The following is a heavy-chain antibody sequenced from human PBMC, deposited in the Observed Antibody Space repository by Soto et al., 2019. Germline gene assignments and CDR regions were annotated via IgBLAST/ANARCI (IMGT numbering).Heavy chain of an antibody. CDR2: ISGSGATT. J-gene: IGHJ2*01. CDR3: AKAGPRDENNTYWFFDL. Sequence: EVQLLESGGGLVQPGGSLRVSCAASGFTFSTYAMSWVRQAPGKGLEWVSAISGSGATTYYADSVKGRFTISRDNSKNTVSLQMNSLRAVDTAVYFCAKAGPRDENNTYWFFDLWGRGTLVTVSS. CDR1: GFTFSTYA. V-gene: IGHV3-23*01. D-gene: IGHD1-1*01.